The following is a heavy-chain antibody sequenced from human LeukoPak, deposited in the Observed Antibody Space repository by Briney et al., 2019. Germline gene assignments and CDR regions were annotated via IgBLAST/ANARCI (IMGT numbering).Heavy chain of an antibody. D-gene: IGHD6-13*01. CDR3: ATALAGSSWYSPNY. J-gene: IGHJ4*02. Sequence: ASVKVSCKVSGYTFTDYYMHWVQQAPGKGLEWMGLVDPGDGETIYAEKFQGRVTITADTSTDTAYMELSSLRSEDTAVYYCATALAGSSWYSPNYWGQGTLVTVSS. CDR2: VDPGDGET. CDR1: GYTFTDYY. V-gene: IGHV1-69-2*01.